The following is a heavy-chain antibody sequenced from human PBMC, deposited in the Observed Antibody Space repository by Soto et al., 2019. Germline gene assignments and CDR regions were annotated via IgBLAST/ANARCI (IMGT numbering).Heavy chain of an antibody. J-gene: IGHJ4*02. Sequence: PGGSLRLSCAASGFTFSIYAMSWVRQAPGKGLEWVSSIRAGGDNTYYADSVKGRFTISRDNSKSTLYLQVNSLRAEDTAVYYCAKHQPSWATQAAFDYWGQGT. CDR2: IRAGGDNT. CDR3: AKHQPSWATQAAFDY. V-gene: IGHV3-23*01. D-gene: IGHD2-2*01. CDR1: GFTFSIYA.